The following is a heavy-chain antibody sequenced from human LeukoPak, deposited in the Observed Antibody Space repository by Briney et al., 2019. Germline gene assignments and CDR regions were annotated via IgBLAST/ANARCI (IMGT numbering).Heavy chain of an antibody. V-gene: IGHV3-30*02. CDR1: GFTFSTNG. J-gene: IGHJ4*02. Sequence: GGSLRLSCAASGFTFSTNGMHWVRQAPGKGLEWVAFIRYDGNNKYYADSVKGRFTISRDNSKNTLYLQMNSLRAEDTAVYYCARCVDSEFFDYWGQGTLVTVSS. CDR3: ARCVDSEFFDY. D-gene: IGHD2-15*01. CDR2: IRYDGNNK.